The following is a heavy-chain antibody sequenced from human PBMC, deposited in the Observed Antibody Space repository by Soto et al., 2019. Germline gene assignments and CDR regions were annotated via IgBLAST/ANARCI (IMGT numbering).Heavy chain of an antibody. V-gene: IGHV1-2*02. D-gene: IGHD4-4*01. CDR1: GYTFTGYY. CDR3: ARSDYSNYYNWFDP. Sequence: ASVKVSCKASGYTFTGYYMHWVRQAPEQGLEWMGWINPNSGGTNYAQKFQGRVTMTRDTSISTAYMELSRLRSDDTAVYYCARSDYSNYYNWFDPWGQGTLVTVSS. CDR2: INPNSGGT. J-gene: IGHJ5*02.